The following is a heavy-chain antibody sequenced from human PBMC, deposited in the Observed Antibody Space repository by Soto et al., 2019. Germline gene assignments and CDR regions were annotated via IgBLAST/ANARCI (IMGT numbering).Heavy chain of an antibody. Sequence: SQTLSLTCAISGDSVSSNSAALNWIRQSPSRGLEWLGRTYYRSKWYNDYAVSVKSRITINPDTSKNQFSLQLNSVTPEDTAVYYCARSGNTAMAKSLDYWGQGTLVTVSS. V-gene: IGHV6-1*01. D-gene: IGHD5-18*01. J-gene: IGHJ4*02. CDR2: TYYRSKWYN. CDR3: ARSGNTAMAKSLDY. CDR1: GDSVSSNSAA.